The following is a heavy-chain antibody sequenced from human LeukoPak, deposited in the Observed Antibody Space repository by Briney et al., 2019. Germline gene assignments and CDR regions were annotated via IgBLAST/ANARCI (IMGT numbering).Heavy chain of an antibody. V-gene: IGHV3-30-3*01. J-gene: IGHJ4*02. CDR3: ARDNPPGIATH. Sequence: GGSLRLSCAASGFTFSSYAMHWVRQAPGKGLEWVAVMSYDGSNKYYADSVKGRFTISRDNSKNTLYLQMNSLRAEDTAVYYCARDNPPGIATHWGQGTLVTVSS. CDR1: GFTFSSYA. D-gene: IGHD6-13*01. CDR2: MSYDGSNK.